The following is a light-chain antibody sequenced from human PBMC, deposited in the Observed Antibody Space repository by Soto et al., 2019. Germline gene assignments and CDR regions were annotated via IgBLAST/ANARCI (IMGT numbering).Light chain of an antibody. Sequence: QSALTQPASVSGSPGQSITISCTGTSSDIGAYNFVSWYQQYPGKAPKLMIYEVSNRPSGISNRFSGSKSGNTASLTISGLQAEDEADYYCSSYTSTSTSGVVCGGGTKLTVL. V-gene: IGLV2-14*01. J-gene: IGLJ2*01. CDR1: SSDIGAYNF. CDR3: SSYTSTSTSGVV. CDR2: EVS.